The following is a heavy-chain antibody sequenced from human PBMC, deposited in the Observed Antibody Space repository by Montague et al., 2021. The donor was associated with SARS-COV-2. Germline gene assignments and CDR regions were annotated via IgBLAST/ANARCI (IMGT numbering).Heavy chain of an antibody. CDR1: GDSVSSNTAA. J-gene: IGHJ4*02. CDR3: ARDPRYSLSWSFDY. CDR2: TYYRSKWYY. Sequence: CAISGDSVSSNTAAWNWIRQSPSRGLEWLGRTYYRSKWYYDYAVSVKSRMTISPDTSKNQLSLQLSSVTPEDRAVHYCARDPRYSLSWSFDYWGQGTLVTVSS. D-gene: IGHD6-13*01. V-gene: IGHV6-1*01.